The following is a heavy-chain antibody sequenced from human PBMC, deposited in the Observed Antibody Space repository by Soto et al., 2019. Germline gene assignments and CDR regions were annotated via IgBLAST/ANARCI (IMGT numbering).Heavy chain of an antibody. V-gene: IGHV4-59*01. CDR2: IYYSGST. D-gene: IGHD3-22*01. J-gene: IGHJ6*02. CDR3: ARQGYDSSGYYSHYYYYGMDV. CDR1: GGSISSYY. Sequence: PSETLSLTCTVSGGSISSYYWSWIRQPPGKGLEWIGYIYYSGSTNYNPSLKSRITISVDTSKNQFSLKLSSVTAADTAVYYCARQGYDSSGYYSHYYYYGMDVWGQGTTVTVSS.